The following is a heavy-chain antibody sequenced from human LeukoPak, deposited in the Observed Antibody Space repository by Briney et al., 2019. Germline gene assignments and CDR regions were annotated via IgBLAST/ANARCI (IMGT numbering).Heavy chain of an antibody. D-gene: IGHD4-17*01. Sequence: SETLSFTCTDSGDSISSYYWSWIRQPAGKGLEWIGRIYGTGSITYNPSLQSRVTMSVDTSKNEFSLKMSSVTAADTAVYYCTRDTGTTGEVKFDPWGQGTLVAVSS. CDR3: TRDTGTTGEVKFDP. V-gene: IGHV4-4*07. CDR1: GDSISSYY. J-gene: IGHJ5*02. CDR2: IYGTGSI.